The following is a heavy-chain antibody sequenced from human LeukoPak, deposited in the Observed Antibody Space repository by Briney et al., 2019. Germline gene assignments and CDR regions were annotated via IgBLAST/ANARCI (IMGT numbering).Heavy chain of an antibody. J-gene: IGHJ5*02. CDR1: GGSISSYY. D-gene: IGHD3-10*01. Sequence: SETLSLTCTVSGGSISSYYWSWIRQPAGKGLEWIGRIYTSGSTNYNPSLKSRVTMPVDTSKNQFSLKLSSVTAADTAVYYCARVHYGSGSYSERKNWFDPWGQGTLVTASS. V-gene: IGHV4-4*07. CDR2: IYTSGST. CDR3: ARVHYGSGSYSERKNWFDP.